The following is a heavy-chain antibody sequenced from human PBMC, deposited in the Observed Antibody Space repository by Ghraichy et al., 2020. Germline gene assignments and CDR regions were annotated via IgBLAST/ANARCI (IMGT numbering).Heavy chain of an antibody. J-gene: IGHJ5*02. CDR3: AGGPARTHGGGWFDP. CDR1: GASITSYY. Sequence: SETLSLTCTVSGASITSYYWSWIRQPPGKGLEWIGYIYYTGRTNSNPSLKSRLTISVDTSKNQFSLNLSSVTAADTAVYYCAGGPARTHGGGWFDPWGQGTLVTVSS. D-gene: IGHD4-23*01. CDR2: IYYTGRT. V-gene: IGHV4-59*01.